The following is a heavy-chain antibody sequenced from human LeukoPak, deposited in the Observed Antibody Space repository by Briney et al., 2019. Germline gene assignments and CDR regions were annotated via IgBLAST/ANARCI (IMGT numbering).Heavy chain of an antibody. CDR3: ARLNFRGGEALHFDS. CDR2: IHSDGTT. V-gene: IGHV4-4*09. J-gene: IGHJ4*02. Sequence: SETLSLTCSVSGCSLTNYYWGWIRQPPGKGLEFIGYIHSDGTTNYDSSLQSRVAISLDTSKIQFSLRLYSVTAADTALYFCARLNFRGGEALHFDSWGQGTLVTVSS. CDR1: GCSLTNYY. D-gene: IGHD3-16*01.